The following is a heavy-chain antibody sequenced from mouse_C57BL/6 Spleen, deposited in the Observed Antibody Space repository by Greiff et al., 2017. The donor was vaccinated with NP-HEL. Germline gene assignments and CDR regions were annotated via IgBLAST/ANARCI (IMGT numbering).Heavy chain of an antibody. CDR1: GFTFSNYW. V-gene: IGHV6-3*01. D-gene: IGHD1-1*01. J-gene: IGHJ4*01. CDR3: INFYYYDAMDY. CDR2: IRLKSDNYAT. Sequence: EVKVEESGGGLVQPGGSMKLSCVASGFTFSNYWMNWVRQSPEKGLEWVAQIRLKSDNYATHYAESVKGRFTISRDDSKSSVYLQMNNLRAEDTGIYYCINFYYYDAMDYWGQGTSVTVSS.